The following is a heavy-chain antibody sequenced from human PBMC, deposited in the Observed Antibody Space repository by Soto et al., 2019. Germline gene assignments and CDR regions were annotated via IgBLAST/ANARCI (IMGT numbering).Heavy chain of an antibody. CDR2: INPSGGST. Sequence: ASVKVSCKASGYTFTSHHIHWVRQAPGQGLEWMGIINPSGGSTSYAQKFQGRVTITRDTSASTAYMELSSLRSEDTAVYYCARSIVVVTALDYWGQGTLVTVSS. CDR3: ARSIVVVTALDY. CDR1: GYTFTSHH. D-gene: IGHD2-21*02. V-gene: IGHV1-46*01. J-gene: IGHJ4*02.